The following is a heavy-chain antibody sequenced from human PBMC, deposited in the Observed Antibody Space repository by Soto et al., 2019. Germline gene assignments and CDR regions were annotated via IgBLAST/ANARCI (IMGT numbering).Heavy chain of an antibody. D-gene: IGHD1-20*01. J-gene: IGHJ6*03. CDR2: IWYDGSNK. CDR3: ARSKADNWNDAHYYYYMDV. Sequence: PGGSLRLSCAASGFTFSSYGMHWVRQAPGKGLEWVKVIWYDGSNKYYADSVKGRFTISRDNSKNTLYLQMNSLRAEDTAVYYCARSKADNWNDAHYYYYMDVWGKGTTVTVSS. CDR1: GFTFSSYG. V-gene: IGHV3-33*01.